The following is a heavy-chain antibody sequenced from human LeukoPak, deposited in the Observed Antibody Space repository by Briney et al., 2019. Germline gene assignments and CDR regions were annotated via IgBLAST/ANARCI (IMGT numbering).Heavy chain of an antibody. CDR3: ARDFWSGYYTED. V-gene: IGHV3-48*03. CDR1: GIIFSTYA. Sequence: GGSLRLSCEFSGIIFSTYALNWVRQAPGKGLEWISYISGSSSGSTTIIQYADSVKGRFTISRDNAKNSLHLQMDSLSAEDTAVCYCARDFWSGYYTEDWGQGALVIVSS. CDR2: ISGSSSGSTTII. J-gene: IGHJ4*02. D-gene: IGHD3-3*01.